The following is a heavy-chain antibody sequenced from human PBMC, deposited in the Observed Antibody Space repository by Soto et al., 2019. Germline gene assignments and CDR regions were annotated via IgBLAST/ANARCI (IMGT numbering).Heavy chain of an antibody. Sequence: EVQLLESGGGLVQPGGSLRLSCAASGFTFSSYAMSWVRQAPGKGLEWVSAISGSGGSTYYEDSVKGRFTISGENSKKPLSLQLNGLIAEDTAVYYCGVLRITMVRGVSKDAFDIWGQGTMVTVSS. D-gene: IGHD3-10*01. J-gene: IGHJ3*02. V-gene: IGHV3-23*01. CDR3: GVLRITMVRGVSKDAFDI. CDR1: GFTFSSYA. CDR2: ISGSGGST.